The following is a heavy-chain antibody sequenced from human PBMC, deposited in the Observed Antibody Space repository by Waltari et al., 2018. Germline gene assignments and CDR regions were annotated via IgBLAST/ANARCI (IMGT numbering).Heavy chain of an antibody. D-gene: IGHD3-3*01. CDR2: INRDGSST. Sequence: EVQLVESGGGLVQPGGSLRLSCAASGFTFSSYWMHWVRQAPGKGLVGVARINRDGSSTSYADSVKGRFTISRDNAKNTLYLQMNSLRAEDTAVYYCARETVDFWSGYYGYWGQGTLVTVSS. CDR3: ARETVDFWSGYYGY. J-gene: IGHJ4*02. CDR1: GFTFSSYW. V-gene: IGHV3-74*01.